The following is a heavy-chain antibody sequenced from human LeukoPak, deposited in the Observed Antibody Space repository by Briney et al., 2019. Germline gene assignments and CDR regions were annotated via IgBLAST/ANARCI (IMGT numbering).Heavy chain of an antibody. CDR1: GGSISSSSYY. V-gene: IGHV4-39*07. D-gene: IGHD3-10*01. CDR2: IYYSGST. J-gene: IGHJ6*02. Sequence: SETLSLTCTVSGGSISSSSYYWGWIRQPPGKGLEWIGSIYYSGSTYYNPSLKSRVTISVDTSKNQFSLKLSSVTAADTAVYYCARDRDDYYGSGSYDLYYYGMDVWGQGTTVTVSS. CDR3: ARDRDDYYGSGSYDLYYYGMDV.